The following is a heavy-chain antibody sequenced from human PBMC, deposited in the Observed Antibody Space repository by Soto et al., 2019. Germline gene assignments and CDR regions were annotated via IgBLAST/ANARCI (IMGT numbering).Heavy chain of an antibody. CDR3: AIGCRTCWVTAIPFYFDY. D-gene: IGHD2-21*02. V-gene: IGHV1-2*04. Sequence: ASVKASCKASGYTFTGYYMHWVRQAPGQGPEWMGWINPNSGGTNYAQKFQGWVTMTRATSISTAYMELSRLRSDDTAVYYCAIGCRTCWVTAIPFYFDYWGQGTLVTVSS. CDR1: GYTFTGYY. CDR2: INPNSGGT. J-gene: IGHJ4*02.